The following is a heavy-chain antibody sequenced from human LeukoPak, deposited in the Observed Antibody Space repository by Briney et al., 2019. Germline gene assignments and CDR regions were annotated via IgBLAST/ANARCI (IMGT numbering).Heavy chain of an antibody. J-gene: IGHJ4*02. CDR3: AKGLKYYYDSSPSPGMY. V-gene: IGHV3-23*01. CDR1: GFTFSNYG. CDR2: ISGSGGST. Sequence: PGGSLRLSCAASGFTFSNYGMSWVRQAPGKGLEWVSAISGSGGSTYYADSVKGRFTISRDNSKNTLYLQMNSLRAEDTAVYYCAKGLKYYYDSSPSPGMYWGQGTLVTVSS. D-gene: IGHD3-22*01.